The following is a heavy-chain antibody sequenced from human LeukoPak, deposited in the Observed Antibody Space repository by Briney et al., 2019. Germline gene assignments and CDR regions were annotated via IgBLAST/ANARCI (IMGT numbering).Heavy chain of an antibody. V-gene: IGHV1-46*01. CDR1: GYTITNYY. J-gene: IGHJ3*02. CDR2: INPSGSST. Sequence: ASVKVSCKSSGYTITNYYIHWVRQAPGQGLEWMGIINPSGSSTSYAQKFQGRVTMTRDTSTSTVYMELSSLRSEDTAVYYCAGGTTNTKGAFDMWGQGTMVTVSS. D-gene: IGHD2-8*01. CDR3: AGGTTNTKGAFDM.